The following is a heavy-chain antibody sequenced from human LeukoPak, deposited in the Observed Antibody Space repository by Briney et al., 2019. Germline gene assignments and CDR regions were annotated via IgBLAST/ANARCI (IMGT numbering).Heavy chain of an antibody. J-gene: IGHJ3*02. CDR1: GFTFTKYY. V-gene: IGHV1-2*02. CDR2: MNPNSGGA. D-gene: IGHD3-16*01. CDR3: SLGAFDI. Sequence: ASVKVSCKASGFTFTKYYIHWVRQAPGQGLEWMGWMNPNSGGADFAQHFQGRVTMTRDTSISTAYMELSRLTSDDTAVYYCSLGAFDIWGQGTMVTVSS.